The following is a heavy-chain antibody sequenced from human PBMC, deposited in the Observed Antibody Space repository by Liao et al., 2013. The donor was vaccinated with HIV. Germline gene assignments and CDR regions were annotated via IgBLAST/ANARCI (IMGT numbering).Heavy chain of an antibody. CDR1: GDSISSYY. Sequence: QVQLQESGPGLVKPSETLSLTCTVSGDSISSYYWSWIRQPAGKGLEWIGRVYTRGSINYNPSLKSRVTMSVDTSKNQFSLRLSSVTAADTAMYYCARGYSITWSEDYFDYWGQGTLVTVSS. J-gene: IGHJ4*02. D-gene: IGHD6-13*01. CDR2: VYTRGSI. V-gene: IGHV4-4*07. CDR3: ARGYSITWSEDYFDY.